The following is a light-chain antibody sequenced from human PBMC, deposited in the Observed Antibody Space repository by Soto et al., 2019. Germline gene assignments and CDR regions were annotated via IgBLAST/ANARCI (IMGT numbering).Light chain of an antibody. V-gene: IGKV3-15*01. CDR3: QQYNNWPPMYT. CDR1: QSVGSN. J-gene: IGKJ2*01. CDR2: EAS. Sequence: EIVMTQSPATLSVSPGERVTLSCRASQSVGSNLAWYQQKPGQAPRLLIYEASTRATGIPATFSGSGSATEFTLTISSLQSEDFAVYYCQQYNNWPPMYTFGQGTKLEI.